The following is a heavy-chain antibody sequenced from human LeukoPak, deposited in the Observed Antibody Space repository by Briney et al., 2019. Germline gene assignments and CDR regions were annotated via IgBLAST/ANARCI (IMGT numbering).Heavy chain of an antibody. D-gene: IGHD6-13*01. V-gene: IGHV1-18*01. J-gene: IGHJ4*02. CDR1: GYTFTAYG. CDR2: ISAYNDDT. Sequence: ASVKVSCKASGYTFTAYGIHWVRQAPGQGLEWMGWISAYNDDTNYAQKLQGRVTMTTDTSTSTAYLEVRSLRSDDTAVYYCARGGRGAAAVLAWDYWGQGTLVTVSS. CDR3: ARGGRGAAAVLAWDY.